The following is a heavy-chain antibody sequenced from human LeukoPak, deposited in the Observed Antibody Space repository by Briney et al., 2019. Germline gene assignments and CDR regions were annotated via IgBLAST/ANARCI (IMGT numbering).Heavy chain of an antibody. Sequence: PSETLSLTCTVSGGSISTCYWTWIRQPLGKGLEWIGYTQYSGNTFYNVPLKSRVTISLDTSKSQLSLILTSVTAADTAVYYCTRVDHRFYGSGYDSWGQGKLVIVSS. CDR1: GGSISTCY. CDR2: TQYSGNT. CDR3: TRVDHRFYGSGYDS. V-gene: IGHV4-59*01. D-gene: IGHD3-10*01. J-gene: IGHJ5*01.